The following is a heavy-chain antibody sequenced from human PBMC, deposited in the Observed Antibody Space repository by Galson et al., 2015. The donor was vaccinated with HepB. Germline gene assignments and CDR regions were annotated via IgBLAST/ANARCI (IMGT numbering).Heavy chain of an antibody. CDR3: ASNQYSRLYYFDH. J-gene: IGHJ4*02. D-gene: IGHD6-6*01. CDR2: IKQDGSEK. CDR1: GFTFSYHW. V-gene: IGHV3-7*03. Sequence: SLRLSCAASGFTFSYHWMTWVRQAPGKGLEWVANIKQDGSEKYYVDSVRGRFTISRDNAKSSLYLQMNSLRAEDTAVYYCASNQYSRLYYFDHWGQGTLVTVSS.